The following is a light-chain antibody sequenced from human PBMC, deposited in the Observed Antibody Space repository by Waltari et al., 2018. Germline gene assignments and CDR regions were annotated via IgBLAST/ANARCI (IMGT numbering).Light chain of an antibody. CDR1: SGINVGSYR. CDR3: MIWHSRAYV. J-gene: IGLJ1*01. Sequence: QAVLTQPSSLSASPGASASLTCTLGSGINVGSYRIYWYQQKPGSPPQSLLNYNSDSDKEQGSGVPSRFSGSKDASANAGILVISGLQSEDEADYYCMIWHSRAYVFGTGTKVSVL. V-gene: IGLV5-45*02. CDR2: YNSDSDK.